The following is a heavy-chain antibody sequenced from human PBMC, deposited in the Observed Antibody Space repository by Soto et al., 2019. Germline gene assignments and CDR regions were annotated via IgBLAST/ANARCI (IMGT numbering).Heavy chain of an antibody. CDR2: ISGSGGST. J-gene: IGHJ2*01. Sequence: EVQLLESGGGLVQPGGSLRLSCAATGFTFSSYAMNWVRQAPGKGLEWVSVISGSGGSTYYADAVKGRFTISRDNSKNTLYLQMNSLRAEDTAVYYCAKRTVGWYFDLWGRGTLVTVSS. CDR3: AKRTVGWYFDL. V-gene: IGHV3-23*01. CDR1: GFTFSSYA. D-gene: IGHD4-17*01.